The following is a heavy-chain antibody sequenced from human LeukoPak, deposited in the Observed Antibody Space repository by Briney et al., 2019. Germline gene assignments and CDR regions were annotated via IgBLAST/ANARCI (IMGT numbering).Heavy chain of an antibody. D-gene: IGHD3-10*02. CDR2: ISASGGNT. V-gene: IGHV3-23*01. Sequence: GGSLRLSCAASGFTFSSYAMNWVRQAPGKGLEWVSVISASGGNTDYADSVKGRFTISRDNSKNTLYLQMNSLRAEDTAVYYCAELGITMIGGVWGKGTTVTISS. CDR3: AELGITMIGGV. J-gene: IGHJ6*04. CDR1: GFTFSSYA.